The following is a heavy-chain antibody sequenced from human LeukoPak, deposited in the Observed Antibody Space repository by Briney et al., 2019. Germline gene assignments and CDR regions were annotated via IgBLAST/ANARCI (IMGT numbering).Heavy chain of an antibody. CDR3: ARGSGIITGIDE. CDR1: GFTFSSHW. J-gene: IGHJ4*02. CDR2: IKDDGSHT. D-gene: IGHD6-25*01. V-gene: IGHV3-74*01. Sequence: GGSLRLACAASGFTFSSHWMHWVRHAPGKGLVWVSRIKDDGSHTNYADSVKGRFTISRDNAKNTLSLQMNSLRAEDTAVYYCARGSGIITGIDEWGQGTLVTVSS.